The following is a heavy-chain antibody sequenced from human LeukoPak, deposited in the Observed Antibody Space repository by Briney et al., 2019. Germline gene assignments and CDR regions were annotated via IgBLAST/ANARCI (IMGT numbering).Heavy chain of an antibody. CDR1: GGSFSGYY. CDR3: ARVRYYDSSGYYSDSGFDP. V-gene: IGHV4-34*01. Sequence: PSETLSLTCAVYGGSFSGYYWSWIRQPPGKGLEWIGEINHSGSTNYNPSLKSRVTISVDTSKNQFSLKLSSVTAADTAVYYCARVRYYDSSGYYSDSGFDPWGQGTLVTVSS. CDR2: INHSGST. D-gene: IGHD3-22*01. J-gene: IGHJ5*02.